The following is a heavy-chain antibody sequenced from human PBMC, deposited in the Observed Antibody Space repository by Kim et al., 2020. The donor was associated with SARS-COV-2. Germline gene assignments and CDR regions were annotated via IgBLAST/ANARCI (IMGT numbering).Heavy chain of an antibody. Sequence: SETLSLTCTVSGGSISSSSYYWGWIRQPPGKGLEWIGSIYYSGSTYYNPSLKSRVTISVDTSKNQFSLKLSSVTAADTAVYYCARVLGSGSYVRLPFDYWGQGTLVTVSS. V-gene: IGHV4-39*07. CDR3: ARVLGSGSYVRLPFDY. D-gene: IGHD3-10*01. CDR2: IYYSGST. CDR1: GGSISSSSYY. J-gene: IGHJ4*02.